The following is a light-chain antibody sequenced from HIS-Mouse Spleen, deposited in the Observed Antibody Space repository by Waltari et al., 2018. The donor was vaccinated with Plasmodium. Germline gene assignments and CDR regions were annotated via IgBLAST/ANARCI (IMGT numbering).Light chain of an antibody. Sequence: SYELTQPPSVSVSPAQTASITCPGDNLGDKYASWYQQKPGQPPVLVIYQDSKRPAGIPERFSGSNSGNTATLTISGTQAMDEADYYCQAWDSSTVVFGGGTKLTVL. CDR1: NLGDKY. CDR2: QDS. J-gene: IGLJ2*01. CDR3: QAWDSSTVV. V-gene: IGLV3-1*01.